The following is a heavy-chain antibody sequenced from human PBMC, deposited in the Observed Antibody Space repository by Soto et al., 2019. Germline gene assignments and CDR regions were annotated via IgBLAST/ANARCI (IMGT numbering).Heavy chain of an antibody. V-gene: IGHV4-39*01. Sequence: PETRSDTRSGSGGSTRTGSYFWCCLRQEKGKGLEWLGSIYYSGSTYYNPSLKSRVTISVDTSKNQFSLKLSSVTAADTAVYYCARLASFFFLLNGPPPYLIYF. J-gene: IGHJ1*01. CDR1: GGSTRTGSYF. CDR2: IYYSGST. CDR3: ARLASFFFLLNGPPPYLIYF. D-gene: IGHD2-15*01.